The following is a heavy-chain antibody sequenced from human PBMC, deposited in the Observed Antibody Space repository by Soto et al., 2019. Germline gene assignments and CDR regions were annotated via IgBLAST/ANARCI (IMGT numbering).Heavy chain of an antibody. J-gene: IGHJ4*02. CDR2: ISYDGSNK. Sequence: QVQLVESGGVVVQPVRSLRLSFAASGFTFSSYVMHWVRQAPGKGLEWVAVISYDGSNKYYADSVKGRFTISRDNSKNTLYLQMNSLRAEDTAVYYCAKDLWDCTNGVCSNYFDYWGQGTLVTVSS. CDR1: GFTFSSYV. D-gene: IGHD2-8*01. CDR3: AKDLWDCTNGVCSNYFDY. V-gene: IGHV3-30*18.